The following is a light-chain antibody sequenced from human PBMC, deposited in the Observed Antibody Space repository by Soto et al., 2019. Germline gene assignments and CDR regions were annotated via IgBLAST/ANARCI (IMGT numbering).Light chain of an antibody. CDR3: QQFKSYPYT. Sequence: IQLTQSPSSLSASVGDRVTITCRASQAISGYLVWYQQNPGQAPKLLIYGASTLHSGVPSRFSGSGSGTDFTLTISSLDPGDFATYYCQQFKSYPYTFGQGTKLEIK. CDR2: GAS. J-gene: IGKJ2*01. V-gene: IGKV1-9*01. CDR1: QAISGY.